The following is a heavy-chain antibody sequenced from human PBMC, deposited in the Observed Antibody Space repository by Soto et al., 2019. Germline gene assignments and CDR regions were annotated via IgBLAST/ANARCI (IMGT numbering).Heavy chain of an antibody. CDR2: IYYSGST. Sequence: QVQLQESGPGLVKPSQTLSLTCTVSGGSISSGGYYWSWIRQHPGKGLEWIGYIYYSGSTYYNPSLKSRVTISVDTSKNPFSLKLSSVTAADTAVYYCARGLMITFGGVIVSPEPVDYWGQGTLVTVSS. CDR3: ARGLMITFGGVIVSPEPVDY. J-gene: IGHJ4*02. CDR1: GGSISSGGYY. V-gene: IGHV4-31*03. D-gene: IGHD3-16*02.